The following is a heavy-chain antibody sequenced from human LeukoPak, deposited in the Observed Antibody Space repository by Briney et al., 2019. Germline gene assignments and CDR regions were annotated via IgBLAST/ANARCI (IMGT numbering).Heavy chain of an antibody. D-gene: IGHD3-10*01. V-gene: IGHV3-74*01. CDR2: INSDGSTT. Sequence: GGSLRLSCAASGFTFSSYWMHWVRQTPGKGLVWVSRINSDGSTTTYADSVKGRFTISRDNAKNTLYLQMNSLRDEDTAVYYCTRGGVDYWGQGALVTVSS. J-gene: IGHJ4*02. CDR3: TRGGVDY. CDR1: GFTFSSYW.